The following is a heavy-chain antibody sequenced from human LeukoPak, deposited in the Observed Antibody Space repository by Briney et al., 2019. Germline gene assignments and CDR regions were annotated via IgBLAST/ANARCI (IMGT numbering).Heavy chain of an antibody. J-gene: IGHJ4*02. CDR2: ISAYNGNT. D-gene: IGHD3-22*01. V-gene: IGHV1-18*01. CDR1: GYTFTSYG. Sequence: ASVKVSCKASGYTFTSYGISWVRQAPGQGLEWMGWISAYNGNTNCAQKLQGRVTMTTDTSTSTAYMELRSLRSDDTAVYYCVERTPYYDSSGYSDYWGQGTLVTVSS. CDR3: VERTPYYDSSGYSDY.